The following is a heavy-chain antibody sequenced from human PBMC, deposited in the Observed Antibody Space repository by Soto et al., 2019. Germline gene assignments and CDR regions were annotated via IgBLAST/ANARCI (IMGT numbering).Heavy chain of an antibody. J-gene: IGHJ3*02. CDR2: INAGNGNT. Sequence: ASVKVSCKASGYTFTSYAMHWVRQAPGQRLEWMGWINAGNGNTKYSQKFQGRVTITRDTSASTAYMELSSLRSEDTAVYYCARERAYYYDSSGYDDAFDIWGQGTMVTVSS. V-gene: IGHV1-3*01. D-gene: IGHD3-22*01. CDR3: ARERAYYYDSSGYDDAFDI. CDR1: GYTFTSYA.